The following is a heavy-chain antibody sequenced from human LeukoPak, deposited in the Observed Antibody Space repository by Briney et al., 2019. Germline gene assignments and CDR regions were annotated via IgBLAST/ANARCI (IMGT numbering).Heavy chain of an antibody. CDR3: ARDKIVGASWFDP. D-gene: IGHD1-26*01. CDR1: GFTFGTYR. Sequence: GGSLRLSCAASGFTFGTYRMSWVRQAPGKGLEWVSNINQDGSEKYYVDSVKGRFTISRDNGKNSLYLQMNSLRAGDTAVYYCARDKIVGASWFDPWGQGTLVTVSS. CDR2: INQDGSEK. J-gene: IGHJ5*02. V-gene: IGHV3-7*03.